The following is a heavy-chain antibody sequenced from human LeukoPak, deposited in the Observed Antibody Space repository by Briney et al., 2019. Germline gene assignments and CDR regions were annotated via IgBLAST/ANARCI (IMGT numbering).Heavy chain of an antibody. J-gene: IGHJ3*02. CDR1: GGSISSSSYY. CDR2: IYYSGST. D-gene: IGHD4-17*01. CDR3: ARDLRGTAFDI. V-gene: IGHV4-39*07. Sequence: KPSETLSLTCTVSGGSISSSSYYWGWIRQPPGKGLEWIGSIYYSGSTYYNPSLKSRVTISVDTSKNQFSLKLSSVTAADTAVYYCARDLRGTAFDIWGQGTTVTVSS.